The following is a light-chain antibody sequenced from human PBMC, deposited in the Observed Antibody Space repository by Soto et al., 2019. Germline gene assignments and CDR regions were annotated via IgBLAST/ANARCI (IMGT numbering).Light chain of an antibody. J-gene: IGLJ2*01. Sequence: QSALTQPASVSRSPGQSITISCTGTSSDVGGYNLVSWYQQHPGKAPKLIIYQDTQRPSGVSDRFSASKSGNTASLTISGLQTEDEADYYCCSYAGSYTLILGGGTKLTVL. CDR3: CSYAGSYTLI. CDR1: SSDVGGYNL. CDR2: QDT. V-gene: IGLV2-23*01.